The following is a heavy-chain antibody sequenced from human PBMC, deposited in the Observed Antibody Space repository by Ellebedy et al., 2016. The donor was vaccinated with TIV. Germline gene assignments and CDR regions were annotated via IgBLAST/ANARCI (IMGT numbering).Heavy chain of an antibody. D-gene: IGHD5-18*01. J-gene: IGHJ6*03. CDR3: ARVLPWSGKGGGPAIGYMDV. Sequence: SETLSLXCTVSGGSISSYYWSWIRQPPGKGLAWIGYIYYSGSTNYNPSLKSRVTISVDTSKNQFSLKLSSVTAADTAVYYCARVLPWSGKGGGPAIGYMDVWGKGTTVTVSS. V-gene: IGHV4-59*13. CDR2: IYYSGST. CDR1: GGSISSYY.